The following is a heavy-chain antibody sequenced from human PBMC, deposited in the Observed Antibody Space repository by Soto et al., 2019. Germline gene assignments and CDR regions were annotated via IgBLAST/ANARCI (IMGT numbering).Heavy chain of an antibody. V-gene: IGHV4-30-4*01. CDR3: ARASPVVTDV. CDR1: YGSISSGDCY. D-gene: IGHD5-18*01. CDR2: IYYSGST. Sequence: SSETLSHTCPVSYGSISSGDCYWSWIRQPPGKGLEWIGYIYYSGSTYYNPSLKSRVTISVDTSKNQFSLKLSSVTAADTAVYYCARASPVVTDVWGQGTTVTVSS. J-gene: IGHJ6*02.